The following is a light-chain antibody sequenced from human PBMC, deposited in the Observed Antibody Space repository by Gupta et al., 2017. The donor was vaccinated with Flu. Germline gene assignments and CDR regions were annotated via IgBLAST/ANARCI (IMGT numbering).Light chain of an antibody. CDR2: AKN. V-gene: IGLV3-19*01. CDR3: SSRDSTDNHQAV. J-gene: IGLJ2*01. Sequence: QTVRITCQEDSLRISYASWYQQKPGQAPFLVIYAKNTRPSGIPDRFSGSSSGNTASLTITGARAEDEADYYCSSRDSTDNHQAVFGGGTKLTVL. CDR1: SLRISY.